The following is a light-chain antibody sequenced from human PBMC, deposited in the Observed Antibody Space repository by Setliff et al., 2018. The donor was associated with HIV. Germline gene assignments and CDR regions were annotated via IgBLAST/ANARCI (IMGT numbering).Light chain of an antibody. CDR3: SSYAGADAFDV. Sequence: SALTQPASVSGSPGQSITISCTGTSSGVGGYNYVSWYQQHPGKAPKLMIFDVTNRPSGASNRFSGSKSGNTASLTISGLQAEDEADYYCSSYAGADAFDVFGTGTKVPS. CDR1: SSGVGGYNY. J-gene: IGLJ1*01. V-gene: IGLV2-14*01. CDR2: DVT.